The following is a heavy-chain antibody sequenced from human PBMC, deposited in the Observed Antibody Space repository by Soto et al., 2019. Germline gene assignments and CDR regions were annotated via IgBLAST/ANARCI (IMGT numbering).Heavy chain of an antibody. V-gene: IGHV1-69*02. CDR3: ASLTVTTSYYYGMDV. D-gene: IGHD4-17*01. CDR2: IIPILGIA. Sequence: QVQLVQSGAEVKKPGSSVKVSCKASGGTFSSYTISWVRQAPGQGLEWMGRIIPILGIANYAQKFQGRVTITADKSTSTAYMELSSLRSEDTAVYNCASLTVTTSYYYGMDVWGQGTTVTVSS. CDR1: GGTFSSYT. J-gene: IGHJ6*02.